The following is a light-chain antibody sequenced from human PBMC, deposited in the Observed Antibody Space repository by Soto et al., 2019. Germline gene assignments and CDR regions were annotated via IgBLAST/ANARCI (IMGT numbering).Light chain of an antibody. CDR1: QSVHSN. J-gene: IGKJ4*01. CDR2: GAS. CDR3: QQYDNWPPST. Sequence: EIVLTQSPGTLSLSPGETATLSCRASQSVHSNLAWFQQHPGQAPRLLIYGASSRATGIPVRFSGSGSGTEFALAVSSRQPEDFAVYCCQQYDNWPPSTFGGGTKVDI. V-gene: IGKV3-15*01.